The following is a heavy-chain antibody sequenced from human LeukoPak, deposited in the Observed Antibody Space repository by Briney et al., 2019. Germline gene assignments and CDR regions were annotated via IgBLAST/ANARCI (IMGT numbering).Heavy chain of an antibody. Sequence: GASVKVSCKASGGTFSSYAISWVRQAPGQGLEWVGRIIPILGIANYAQKFQGRVTITADKSTSTAYMELSSLRSEDTAVYYCASAGYSGYDPLDYWGQGTLVTVSS. J-gene: IGHJ4*02. CDR2: IIPILGIA. V-gene: IGHV1-69*04. D-gene: IGHD5-12*01. CDR1: GGTFSSYA. CDR3: ASAGYSGYDPLDY.